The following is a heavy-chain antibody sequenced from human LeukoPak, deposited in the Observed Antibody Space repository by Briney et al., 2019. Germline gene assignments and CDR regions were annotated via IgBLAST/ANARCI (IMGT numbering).Heavy chain of an antibody. D-gene: IGHD4-11*01. CDR2: INHSGST. CDR1: GGSFSGYY. V-gene: IGHV4-34*01. Sequence: SETLSLTCAVYGGSFSGYYWSWIRQPPGKGLEWIGEINHSGSTNYNPSLKSRVTISVDTSKNQFSLKLCSVTAADTAVYYCARGDHQGYSRRFDYWGQGTLVTVSS. J-gene: IGHJ4*02. CDR3: ARGDHQGYSRRFDY.